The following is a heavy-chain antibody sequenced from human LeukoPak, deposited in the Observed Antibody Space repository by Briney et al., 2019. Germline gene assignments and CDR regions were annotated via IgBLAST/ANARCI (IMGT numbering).Heavy chain of an antibody. CDR3: ARGLPGRLRLGELSLRYYFDY. CDR1: GGTSSSYT. CDR2: IIPILGIA. D-gene: IGHD3-16*02. J-gene: IGHJ4*02. Sequence: SVKVSCKASGGTSSSYTISWVRQAPGQGLEWMGRIIPILGIANYAQKFQGRVTITADKSTSTAYMELSSLRSEDTAVYYCARGLPGRLRLGELSLRYYFDYWGQGTLVTVSS. V-gene: IGHV1-69*02.